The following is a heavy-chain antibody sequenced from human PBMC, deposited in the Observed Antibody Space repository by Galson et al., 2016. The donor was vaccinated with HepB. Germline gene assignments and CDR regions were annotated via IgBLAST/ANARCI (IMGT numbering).Heavy chain of an antibody. CDR2: IIPIFGTA. D-gene: IGHD2-15*01. J-gene: IGHJ6*02. CDR3: ARAGVEFEGGDV. CDR1: GAGGTFSRYA. V-gene: IGHV1-69*06. Sequence: SVKVSCKASGAGGTFSRYAISWVRQAPGQGLEWMGGIIPIFGTAYYAQKFQGRVTITADKSTSTAYMELNSLRSEDTAVYYSARAGVEFEGGDVWGQGTTVTVSS.